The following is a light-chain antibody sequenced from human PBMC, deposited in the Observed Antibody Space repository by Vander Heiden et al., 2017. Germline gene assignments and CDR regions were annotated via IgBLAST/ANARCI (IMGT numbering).Light chain of an antibody. CDR2: DND. V-gene: IGLV1-51*01. CDR3: ATWDNSLRVVV. Sequence: QSVLTQPPSVSAAPGQKVTVPCSGSSPNIGNNYVSWYQQLPGTAPKLLIYDNDKRPSGIPDRFSGSKSGTSATLGITGLQTGDEADYYCATWDNSLRVVVFGGGTKMTVL. J-gene: IGLJ2*01. CDR1: SPNIGNNY.